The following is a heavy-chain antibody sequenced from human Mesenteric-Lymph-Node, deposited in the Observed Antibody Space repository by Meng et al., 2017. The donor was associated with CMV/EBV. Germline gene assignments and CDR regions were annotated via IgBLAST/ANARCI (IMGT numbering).Heavy chain of an antibody. D-gene: IGHD3-16*01. CDR3: ARAVGGFDY. Sequence: LSCAGSGCTFSDYWIRWLRQAGGGGLVCVLHIDYDGSSFTYADSGKGRFTISRDNAKNTLYLQMNSLRAEDTAVYYCARAVGGFDYWGQGTLVTVSS. CDR1: GCTFSDYW. V-gene: IGHV3-74*01. CDR2: IDYDGSSF. J-gene: IGHJ4*02.